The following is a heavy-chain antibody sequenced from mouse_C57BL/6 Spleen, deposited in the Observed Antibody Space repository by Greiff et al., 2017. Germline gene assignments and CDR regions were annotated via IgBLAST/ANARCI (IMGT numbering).Heavy chain of an antibody. CDR3: ARRDIGWYFDV. J-gene: IGHJ1*03. CDR2: ISSGSSTI. CDR1: GFTFSDYG. D-gene: IGHD2-14*01. Sequence: DVKLVESGGGLVKPGGSLKLSCAASGFTFSDYGMHWVRQAPEKGLEWVAYISSGSSTIYYAGTVKGRFTISRDNAKNTLFLQMTSLRSEDTAMYYCARRDIGWYFDVWGTGTTVTVSS. V-gene: IGHV5-17*01.